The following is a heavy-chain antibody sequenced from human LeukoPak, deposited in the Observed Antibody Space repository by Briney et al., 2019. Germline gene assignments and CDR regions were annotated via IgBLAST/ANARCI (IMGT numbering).Heavy chain of an antibody. CDR2: ISWNSGSI. V-gene: IGHV3-9*01. D-gene: IGHD5-18*01. CDR3: AKDGGGYSYGYFDY. J-gene: IGHJ4*02. Sequence: PGGSLRLSCAASGFTFDDYAMHWVRQAPGKGLEWVSGISWNSGSIGYADPVKGRFTISRDSAKNSLYLQMNSLRAEDTALYYCAKDGGGYSYGYFDYWGQGTLVTVSS. CDR1: GFTFDDYA.